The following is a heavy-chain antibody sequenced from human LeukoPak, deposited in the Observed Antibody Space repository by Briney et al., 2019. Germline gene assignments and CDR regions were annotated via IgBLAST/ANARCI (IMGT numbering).Heavy chain of an antibody. V-gene: IGHV4-4*02. D-gene: IGHD4-23*01. J-gene: IGHJ4*02. CDR1: GGSISSGDW. Sequence: PSETLSLTCAVSGGSISSGDWWTWVRQPPGKGLEWIGEVSRSGSTNYNPSLKSRVTISLDKSKNQFSLRLSSVTAADTAVHYCARNGGNSDFDYWGQGTLVTVSS. CDR3: ARNGGNSDFDY. CDR2: VSRSGST.